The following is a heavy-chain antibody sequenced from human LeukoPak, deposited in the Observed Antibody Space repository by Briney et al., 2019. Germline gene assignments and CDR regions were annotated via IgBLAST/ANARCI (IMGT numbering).Heavy chain of an antibody. D-gene: IGHD3-9*01. CDR3: ARTLVSQLTDY. CDR2: IYYSGST. V-gene: IGHV4-31*03. CDR1: GGSISSGVYY. J-gene: IGHJ4*02. Sequence: PSETLSLTCTVSGGSISSGVYYWSWIRQHPGKGLEWIGYIYYSGSTYYNPSLKSRVTISVDTSKNQFSLKLSSVTAADTAVYYCARTLVSQLTDYWGQGTLVTVSS.